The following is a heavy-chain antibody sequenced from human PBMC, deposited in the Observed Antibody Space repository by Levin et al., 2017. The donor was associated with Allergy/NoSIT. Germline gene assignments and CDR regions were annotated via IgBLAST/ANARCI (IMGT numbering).Heavy chain of an antibody. V-gene: IGHV3-66*01. CDR2: IYSGGST. Sequence: GGSLRLSCAASGVTVSGNFMSWVRQAPGKGLEWVSVIYSGGSTYYADSVKGRFTISRDNSKNTLYLQMNSLRAEDTAVYYCARAARRGGYPSDSWGQGILVTVSS. CDR3: ARAARRGGYPSDS. J-gene: IGHJ4*02. CDR1: GVTVSGNF. D-gene: IGHD6-19*01.